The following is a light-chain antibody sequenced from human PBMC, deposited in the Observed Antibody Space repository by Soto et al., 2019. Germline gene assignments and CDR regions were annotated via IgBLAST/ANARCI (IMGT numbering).Light chain of an antibody. Sequence: IGMTQSPATLSVSPGERATLSCRASQTIYSNVAWYQQRPGQPPRLLIYRASSRATGIPARFSGSGSGTEFTLTINSLQSEDFAVYYCQQYQNLCTFGQGTKVEIK. CDR3: QQYQNLCT. V-gene: IGKV3-15*01. J-gene: IGKJ1*01. CDR2: RAS. CDR1: QTIYSN.